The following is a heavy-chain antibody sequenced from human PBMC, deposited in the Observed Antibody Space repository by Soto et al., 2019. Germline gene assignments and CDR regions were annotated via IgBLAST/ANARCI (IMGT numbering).Heavy chain of an antibody. Sequence: QVRLVESGGGVVQPGRSLRLSCTASGFSFSSYAMYWFRQPPGKGLEWVAVISHDGINKHYADSVKGRVTVSRDNSTHSLDLQLNSLIGEDTAMYYCARDMYSSDYFVKWFEPWGQGTLVTVSS. CDR2: ISHDGINK. CDR1: GFSFSSYA. CDR3: ARDMYSSDYFVKWFEP. D-gene: IGHD6-19*01. V-gene: IGHV3-30-3*01. J-gene: IGHJ5*02.